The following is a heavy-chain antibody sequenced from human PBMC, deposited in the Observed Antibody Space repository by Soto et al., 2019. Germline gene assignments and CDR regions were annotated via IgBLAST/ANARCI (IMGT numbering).Heavy chain of an antibody. CDR1: GFTFTNYA. V-gene: IGHV3-23*01. CDR2: SSGSGSGGST. CDR3: AKDRDDYRNYVFDY. J-gene: IGHJ4*02. Sequence: LRLSCAASGFTFTNYAMTWVRQAPGKGLEWVSISSGSGSGGSTNYADSVKGRFTISRDNSKNTLYLQMNSLRVEDTAVYYCAKDRDDYRNYVFDYWGQGTLVTV. D-gene: IGHD4-4*01.